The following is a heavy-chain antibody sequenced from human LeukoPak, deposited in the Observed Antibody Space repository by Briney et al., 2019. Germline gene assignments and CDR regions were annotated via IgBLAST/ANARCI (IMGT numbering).Heavy chain of an antibody. CDR2: IAYDGSIY. J-gene: IGHJ4*02. D-gene: IGHD3-10*01. V-gene: IGHV3-30*18. CDR3: AKDSYYYGSGSSIYWDY. Sequence: PGGSLRLSCAASGFTFSSYSMNWVRQAPGKGLEWVVVIAYDGSIYYYIDSVKGRFTISRDNSKNTLYLQMNSLRAEDTAVYYCAKDSYYYGSGSSIYWDYWGQGTLVTVSS. CDR1: GFTFSSYS.